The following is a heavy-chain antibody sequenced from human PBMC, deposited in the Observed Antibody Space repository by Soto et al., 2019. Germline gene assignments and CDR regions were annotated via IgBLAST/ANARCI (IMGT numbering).Heavy chain of an antibody. CDR1: GYTFTSYD. CDR3: ARSITIFGVVIKSYYYYGMDV. Sequence: QVQLVQSGAEVKKPGASVKVSCKASGYTFTSYDINWVRQATGQGLEWMGWMNPNSGNTGYAQKFQGRVTMTRNTSISTAYMELSSLRSEDTAVYYCARSITIFGVVIKSYYYYGMDVWGQGTTVTVSS. V-gene: IGHV1-8*01. CDR2: MNPNSGNT. D-gene: IGHD3-3*01. J-gene: IGHJ6*02.